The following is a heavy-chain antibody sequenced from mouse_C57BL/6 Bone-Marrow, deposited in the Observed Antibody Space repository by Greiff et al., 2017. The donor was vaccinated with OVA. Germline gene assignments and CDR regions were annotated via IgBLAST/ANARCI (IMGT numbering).Heavy chain of an antibody. V-gene: IGHV5-4*03. Sequence: EVKLVESGGGLVKPGGSLKLSCAASGFTFSSYAMSWVRQTPEKRLEWVATISDGGSYTYYPDNVKGRFTISRDNAKNNLYLQMSHLKSEDTAMYYSNYYGSSSPMDYWGQGTSVTVSS. CDR2: ISDGGSYT. CDR1: GFTFSSYA. J-gene: IGHJ4*01. D-gene: IGHD1-1*01. CDR3: NYYGSSSPMDY.